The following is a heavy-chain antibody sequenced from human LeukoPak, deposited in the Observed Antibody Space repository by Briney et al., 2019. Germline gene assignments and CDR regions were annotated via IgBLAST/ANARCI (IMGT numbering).Heavy chain of an antibody. CDR3: ARDTGGGSSSAFDI. V-gene: IGHV4-31*03. Sequence: PSETLSLTCTVSGGSISSGGYYWSWIRQHPGQGLEWIGYIYYSGSTYYNPSLKSRVTISVDTSKNQFSLKLSSVTAADTAVYYCARDTGGGSSSAFDIWGQGTMVTVSS. CDR2: IYYSGST. CDR1: GGSISSGGYY. D-gene: IGHD6-6*01. J-gene: IGHJ3*02.